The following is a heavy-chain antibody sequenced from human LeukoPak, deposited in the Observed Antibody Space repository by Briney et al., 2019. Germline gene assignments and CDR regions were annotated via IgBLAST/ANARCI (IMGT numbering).Heavy chain of an antibody. Sequence: PSETLSLTCTVSGGSISSGGYYWSWIRQHPGKGLEWIGYIYYSGSTYYNPSLKSRVTISVDTSKNQFSLKLSSVTAADTAVYYCARVRITMVREVAIPYYFDYWGQGTLVTVSS. J-gene: IGHJ4*02. CDR2: IYYSGST. D-gene: IGHD3-10*01. CDR1: GGSISSGGYY. CDR3: ARVRITMVREVAIPYYFDY. V-gene: IGHV4-31*03.